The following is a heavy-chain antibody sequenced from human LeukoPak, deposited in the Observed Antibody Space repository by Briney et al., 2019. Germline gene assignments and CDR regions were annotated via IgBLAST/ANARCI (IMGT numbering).Heavy chain of an antibody. CDR3: ARRRFWLYYFDY. J-gene: IGHJ4*02. D-gene: IGHD3-9*01. CDR1: GGSISSGSYY. CDR2: IYTSGST. V-gene: IGHV4-61*02. Sequence: SETLSLTCTVSGGSISSGSYYWSWIRQPAGKGLEWIGRIYTSGSTNYNPSLKSRVTISVDTSKNQFSLKLSSVTAADTAVYYCARRRFWLYYFDYWGQGTLVTVSS.